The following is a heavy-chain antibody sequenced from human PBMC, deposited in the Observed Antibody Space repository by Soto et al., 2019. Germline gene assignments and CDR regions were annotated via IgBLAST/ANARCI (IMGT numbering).Heavy chain of an antibody. V-gene: IGHV4-31*03. CDR3: ARAHGDYVVGYAFDI. D-gene: IGHD4-17*01. CDR1: GGSISSGGYY. J-gene: IGHJ3*02. Sequence: QVQLQESGPGLVKPSQTLSLTCTVSGGSISSGGYYWSWIRQHPGKGLEWIGYIYYSGSTYYNPFLNMRITISVDTSMNQFSLKLSSVTAADTAVYYCARAHGDYVVGYAFDIWGQGTMVTVSS. CDR2: IYYSGST.